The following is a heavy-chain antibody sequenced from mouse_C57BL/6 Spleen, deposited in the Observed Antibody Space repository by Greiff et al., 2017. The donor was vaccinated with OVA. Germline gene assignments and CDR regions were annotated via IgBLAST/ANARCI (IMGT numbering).Heavy chain of an antibody. Sequence: QVHVKQSGAELAKPGASVKLSCKASGYTFTSYWMHWVKQRPGQGLEWIGYINPSSGYTKYNQKFKDKATLTADKSSSTAYMQLSSLTYEDSAVYYCARTYDSHAMDYWGQGTSVTVSS. J-gene: IGHJ4*01. V-gene: IGHV1-7*01. D-gene: IGHD2-4*01. CDR3: ARTYDSHAMDY. CDR2: INPSSGYT. CDR1: GYTFTSYW.